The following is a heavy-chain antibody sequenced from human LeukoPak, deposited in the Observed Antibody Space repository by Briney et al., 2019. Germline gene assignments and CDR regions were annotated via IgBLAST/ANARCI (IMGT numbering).Heavy chain of an antibody. J-gene: IGHJ1*01. CDR2: MNPNSGNT. D-gene: IGHD4-11*01. CDR1: GYTFTSYD. CDR3: ARWNSNYAEYFQH. Sequence: GASVKVSCKASGYTFTSYDSNWVRQATGQGLEWMGWMNPNSGNTGYAQKFQGRVTMTRNTSISTAYMELSSLRSEDTAVYYCARWNSNYAEYFQHWGQGTLVTVSS. V-gene: IGHV1-8*01.